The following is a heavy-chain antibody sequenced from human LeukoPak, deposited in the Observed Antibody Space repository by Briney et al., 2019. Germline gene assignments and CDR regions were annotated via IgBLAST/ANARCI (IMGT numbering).Heavy chain of an antibody. Sequence: PGGSLRLSCAASGFSFDDYDMAWLRQAPGKGLEWVSDIDWKGRPTSYADSVKGRFTISRDNAKKSLYLQLDSLRAEDTALYYCAREVYHIGVGGFDPWSQGTLVIVSS. CDR2: IDWKGRPT. D-gene: IGHD6-19*01. J-gene: IGHJ5*02. V-gene: IGHV3-20*04. CDR1: GFSFDDYD. CDR3: AREVYHIGVGGFDP.